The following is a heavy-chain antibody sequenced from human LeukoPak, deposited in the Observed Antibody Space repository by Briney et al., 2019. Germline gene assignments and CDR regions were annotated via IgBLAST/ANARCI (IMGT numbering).Heavy chain of an antibody. CDR3: AKDDDWGRYKH. D-gene: IGHD3-16*01. V-gene: IGHV3-23*01. CDR1: GFTFSNDW. Sequence: GGSLRLSCVVSGFTFSNDWMSWVRQAPGKGLEWVSGMSPSGGITYYTDSVKGRFTISRDNSKNTQSLQMNSLRAEDTAVYYCAKDDDWGRYKHWGQGTLVTVSS. CDR2: MSPSGGIT. J-gene: IGHJ1*01.